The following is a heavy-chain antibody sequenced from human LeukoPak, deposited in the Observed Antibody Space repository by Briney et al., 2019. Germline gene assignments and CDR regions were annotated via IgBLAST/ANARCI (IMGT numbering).Heavy chain of an antibody. CDR1: GFTFSSYG. J-gene: IGHJ4*02. Sequence: GGTLRLSCAASGFTFSSYGMSWVRQAPGKGLEWVSAISGSGGSTYYADSVKGRFTISRDNSKNTLYLQMNSLRAEDTAVYYCAKGDIVVVPARRFDYWGQGTLVTVSS. CDR2: ISGSGGST. CDR3: AKGDIVVVPARRFDY. D-gene: IGHD2-2*01. V-gene: IGHV3-23*01.